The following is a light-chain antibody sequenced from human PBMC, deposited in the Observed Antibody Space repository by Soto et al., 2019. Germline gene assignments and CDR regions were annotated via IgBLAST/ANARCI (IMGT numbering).Light chain of an antibody. J-gene: IGKJ2*01. CDR3: QQYGGSTRT. V-gene: IGKV3-20*01. Sequence: EIVLTQSPGTLSLSPGERATLSCRASQSVPSNYLAWYHQKPGQAPRLLIYGVSIRATGIPDRFSGSGSGTDFTLTINRLEPEDFAVYYCQQYGGSTRTFGQGTKLEIK. CDR1: QSVPSNY. CDR2: GVS.